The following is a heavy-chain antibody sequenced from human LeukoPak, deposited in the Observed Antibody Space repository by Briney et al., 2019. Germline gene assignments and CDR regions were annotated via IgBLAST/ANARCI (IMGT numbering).Heavy chain of an antibody. Sequence: SVKVSCKASGGTFSSYAISWVRQAPGQGLEWMGGIIPIFGTANYAQKFQGRVTITADKSTSTAYMELSSLRSEDTAVYYCAREARGGFGYFDYWGQGTLVTVSS. J-gene: IGHJ4*02. CDR3: AREARGGFGYFDY. D-gene: IGHD3-10*01. CDR1: GGTFSSYA. V-gene: IGHV1-69*06. CDR2: IIPIFGTA.